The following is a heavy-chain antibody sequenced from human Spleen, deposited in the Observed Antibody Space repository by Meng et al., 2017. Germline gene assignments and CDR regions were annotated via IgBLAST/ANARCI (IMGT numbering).Heavy chain of an antibody. J-gene: IGHJ5*02. CDR3: VRSSGWVRTGFDP. D-gene: IGHD6-19*01. CDR2: IGHSGLT. Sequence: QPQLQESGPGLVKPSEALSLTCSVSGGSISTSGYYWGWIRQPPGKGLEWIGSIGHSGLTYYTPSLKSRVTVSIDTSKSQFSPKLTSVTAADTAVYYCVRSSGWVRTGFDPWGQGTLVTVSS. CDR1: GGSISTSGYY. V-gene: IGHV4-39*01.